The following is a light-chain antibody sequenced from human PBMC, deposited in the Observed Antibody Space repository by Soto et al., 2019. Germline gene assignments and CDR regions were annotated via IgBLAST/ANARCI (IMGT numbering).Light chain of an antibody. Sequence: DIQMTQSPSTLSASVGDRVTITCRASQSISNYWAWYQQKPGKAPKVLIYDASSFESGVPLRFSGSGSGTEFTLTISSLQPDDFATYYCQEYDSYSSTFGQGTKLQI. CDR2: DAS. CDR1: QSISNY. V-gene: IGKV1-5*01. J-gene: IGKJ2*01. CDR3: QEYDSYSST.